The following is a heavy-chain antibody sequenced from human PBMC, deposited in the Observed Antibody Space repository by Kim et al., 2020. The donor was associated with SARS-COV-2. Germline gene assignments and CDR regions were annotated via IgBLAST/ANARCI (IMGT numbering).Heavy chain of an antibody. CDR3: ARGKAMVRLYGMDV. Sequence: QKFQGRVTITADKSTSTAYMERSSLRSEDTAVYYCARGKAMVRLYGMDVWGQGTTVTVSS. J-gene: IGHJ6*02. V-gene: IGHV1-69*04. D-gene: IGHD3-10*01.